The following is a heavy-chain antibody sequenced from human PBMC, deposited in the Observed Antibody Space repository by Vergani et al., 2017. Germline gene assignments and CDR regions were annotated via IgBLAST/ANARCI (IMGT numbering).Heavy chain of an antibody. CDR3: ARVWTLDFDP. D-gene: IGHD3/OR15-3a*01. V-gene: IGHV1-2*02. J-gene: IGHJ5*02. CDR1: GYTFTGYY. Sequence: QVQLVQSGAEVKKPGASVQVSCKASGYTFTGYYMHWVRQAPGQGLEWMGWINPKSGGTNYAQKFQGRVTMTRDTSISTAYMGLSRLRSDDTAVYYCARVWTLDFDPWGQGTLVTVSS. CDR2: INPKSGGT.